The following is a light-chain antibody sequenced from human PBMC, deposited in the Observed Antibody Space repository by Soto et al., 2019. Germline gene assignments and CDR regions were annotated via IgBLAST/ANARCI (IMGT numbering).Light chain of an antibody. CDR3: AAWDDSLHGPEV. CDR1: NSNIGSYT. Sequence: QSVLTQPPSASGTPGQRVTISCSGSNSNIGSYTVNWYQQLPGTPPKLLIYSDNQRPSGVPDRFSGSKSGTSASLAISGLQSEDEADYYCAAWDDSLHGPEVFGGGTKLTVL. V-gene: IGLV1-44*01. CDR2: SDN. J-gene: IGLJ2*01.